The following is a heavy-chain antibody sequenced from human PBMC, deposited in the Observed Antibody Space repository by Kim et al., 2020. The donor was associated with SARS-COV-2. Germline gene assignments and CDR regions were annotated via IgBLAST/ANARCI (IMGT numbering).Heavy chain of an antibody. D-gene: IGHD5-18*01. V-gene: IGHV3-53*01. Sequence: GGSLRLSCAASGFTVSSNYMSWVRQAPGKGLEGVSVIYSGGSTYYADSVKGRFTISRDNTKNTLYLQMNSLRAEDTAVYYCAKGYSYGMTFDYWGQGTLVTVSS. J-gene: IGHJ4*02. CDR2: IYSGGST. CDR1: GFTVSSNY. CDR3: AKGYSYGMTFDY.